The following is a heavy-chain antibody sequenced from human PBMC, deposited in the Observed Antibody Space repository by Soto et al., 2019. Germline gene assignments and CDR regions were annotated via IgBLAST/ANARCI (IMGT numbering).Heavy chain of an antibody. V-gene: IGHV4-59*01. CDR2: VYFSGNT. Sequence: SETLSLTCTVSGGSLSSYYWTWIRQSPGKGLEWIGYVYFSGNTNYNPSLKSRVTVSIDTSKNQFSLRLASVTAADTAFYYCGSVRPSGYVLSWGQGTLVTVSS. D-gene: IGHD6-25*01. CDR3: GSVRPSGYVLS. J-gene: IGHJ5*02. CDR1: GGSLSSYY.